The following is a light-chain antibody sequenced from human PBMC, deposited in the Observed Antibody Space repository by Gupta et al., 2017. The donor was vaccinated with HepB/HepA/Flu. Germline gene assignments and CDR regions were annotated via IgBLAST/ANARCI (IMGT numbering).Light chain of an antibody. J-gene: IGKJ4*02. CDR2: GAS. V-gene: IGKV3-20*01. CDR1: QSVSNSF. CDR3: LQYGSSPLT. Sequence: EIVLTQSPGILSLSPGERATLSCRASQSVSNSFLAWYQQKAGQAPRLLIYGASTRAAGIPTRFSGSGSGTDFTLNISRLEPEDFAVYYCLQYGSSPLTFGGGATVEIK.